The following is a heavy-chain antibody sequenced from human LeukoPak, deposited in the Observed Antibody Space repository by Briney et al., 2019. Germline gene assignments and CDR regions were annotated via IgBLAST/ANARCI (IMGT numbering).Heavy chain of an antibody. CDR1: GGSISSSSYY. CDR3: ASTYSSWYADAFDI. CDR2: IYYSGST. V-gene: IGHV4-39*07. D-gene: IGHD6-13*01. J-gene: IGHJ3*02. Sequence: PSETLSLTCTVSGGSISSSSYYWGWIRQPPGKGLEWIGSIYYSGSTYYNPSLKSRVTISVDTSKNQFSLKLSSVTAADTAVYYCASTYSSWYADAFDIWGQGTMVTVSS.